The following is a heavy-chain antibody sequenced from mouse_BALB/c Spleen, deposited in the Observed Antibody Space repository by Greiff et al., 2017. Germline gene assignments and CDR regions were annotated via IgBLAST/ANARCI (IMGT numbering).Heavy chain of an antibody. CDR2: ISSGSSTI. J-gene: IGHJ2*01. Sequence: EVQVVESGGGLVQPGGSRKLSCAASGFTFSSFGMHWVRQAPEKGLEWVAYISSGSSTIYYADTVKGRFTISRDNPKNTLFLQMTSLRSEDTAMYYCARDKIYYRYYDYWGQGTTLTVSS. D-gene: IGHD2-14*01. CDR1: GFTFSSFG. V-gene: IGHV5-17*02. CDR3: ARDKIYYRYYDY.